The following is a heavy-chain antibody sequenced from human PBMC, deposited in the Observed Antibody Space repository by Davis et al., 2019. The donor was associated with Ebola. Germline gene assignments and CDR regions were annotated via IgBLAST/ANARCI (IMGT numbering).Heavy chain of an antibody. CDR3: ARQSQRWLQAYGMDV. V-gene: IGHV4-39*01. CDR2: IYYSGST. D-gene: IGHD5-24*01. J-gene: IGHJ6*02. Sequence: SETLSLTCTVSGGSISSSSYYWGWIRQPPGKGLEWIGSIYYSGSTYYNPSLKSRVTISVDTSKNQFSLKLSSVTAADTAVYYCARQSQRWLQAYGMDVWGQGTTVTVSS. CDR1: GGSISSSSYY.